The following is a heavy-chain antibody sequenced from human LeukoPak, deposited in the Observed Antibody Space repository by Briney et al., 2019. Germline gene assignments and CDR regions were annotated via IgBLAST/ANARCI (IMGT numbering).Heavy chain of an antibody. CDR3: ASGSYYDSSDYYYFRK. D-gene: IGHD3-22*01. V-gene: IGHV1-2*06. J-gene: IGHJ4*02. CDR1: GYTFTGYY. Sequence: ASVKVSCKTSGYTFTGYYMHWVRQAPGQGLEWMGRINPSSGDTNYAQKFQGRVIMTRDTSISTAYMELSRLISDDTAVYYCASGSYYDSSDYYYFRKWGQGTLVTVSS. CDR2: INPSSGDT.